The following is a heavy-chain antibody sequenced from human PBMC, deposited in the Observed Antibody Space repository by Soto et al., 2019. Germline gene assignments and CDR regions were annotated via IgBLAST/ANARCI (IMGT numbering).Heavy chain of an antibody. J-gene: IGHJ6*03. CDR2: ISYDGSNK. CDR1: GFTFSSYG. V-gene: IGHV3-30*03. Sequence: GGSLRLSCAASGFTFSSYGMHWVRQAPGKGLEWVSVISYDGSNKYYADSVKGRFTISRDNAKNTLYLQMNSLRAEDTAVYYCSSWYYYYYYMDVWGKGTTVTVSS. CDR3: SSWYYYYYYMDV. D-gene: IGHD6-13*01.